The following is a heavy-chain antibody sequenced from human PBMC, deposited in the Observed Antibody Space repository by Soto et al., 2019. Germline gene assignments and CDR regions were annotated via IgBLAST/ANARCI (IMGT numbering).Heavy chain of an antibody. CDR3: ARVSGDYVHSTWFDP. D-gene: IGHD4-17*01. CDR2: IIPIFGTA. J-gene: IGHJ5*02. V-gene: IGHV1-69*13. Sequence: SVKVSCKASGGTSSSYAISWVRQAPGQGLEWMGGIIPIFGTANYAQKFQGRVTITADESTSTAYMELSSLRSEDTAVYYCARVSGDYVHSTWFDPWGQGTLVTVSS. CDR1: GGTSSSYA.